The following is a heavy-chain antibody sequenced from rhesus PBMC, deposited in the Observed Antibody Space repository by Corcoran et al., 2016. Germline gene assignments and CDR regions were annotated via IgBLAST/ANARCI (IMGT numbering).Heavy chain of an antibody. J-gene: IGHJ4*01. Sequence: EVQLVESGGGLVQPGGSLRLSGAAFGFTFGDFGWHWVRQGPGKGLEWVSSISSASSYIYYADSVKGRFTISRDNAKNSLSLQMSSLRAEDTAVYYCTRARGINWGQGVLVTVSS. CDR2: ISSASSYI. CDR1: GFTFGDFG. D-gene: IGHD5-42*01. CDR3: TRARGIN. V-gene: IGHV3-183*01.